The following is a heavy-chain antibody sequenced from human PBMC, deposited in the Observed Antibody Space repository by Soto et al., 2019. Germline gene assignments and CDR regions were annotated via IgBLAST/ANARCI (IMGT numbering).Heavy chain of an antibody. V-gene: IGHV4-61*01. CDR1: GVSISSVSISSNY. Sequence: SETLSLTCTVSGVSISSVSISSNYWSWIRQSPGKGLEWIGSVHYSGSTSYHPSLKSRVTISVDTSKNQFSLRLRSVTAADTAVYYCARIPYSSASFDYWGQGNLVTVCS. CDR3: ARIPYSSASFDY. J-gene: IGHJ4*02. CDR2: VHYSGST. D-gene: IGHD6-19*01.